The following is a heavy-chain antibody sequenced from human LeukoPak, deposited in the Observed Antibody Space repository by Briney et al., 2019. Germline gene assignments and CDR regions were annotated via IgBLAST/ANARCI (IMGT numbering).Heavy chain of an antibody. CDR2: IIPIFGTA. Sequence: ASVKVSCKASGGTFSSYAISWVRQAPGQGLEWMGGIIPIFGTASYAQKFQGRVTITADKSTSTAYMELSSLRSEDTAVYYCARDGSGPYYGMDVWGKGTTVTVSS. CDR3: ARDGSGPYYGMDV. J-gene: IGHJ6*04. D-gene: IGHD3-10*01. CDR1: GGTFSSYA. V-gene: IGHV1-69*06.